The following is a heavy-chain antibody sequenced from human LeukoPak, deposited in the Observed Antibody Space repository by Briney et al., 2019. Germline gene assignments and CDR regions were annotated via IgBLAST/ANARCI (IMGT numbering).Heavy chain of an antibody. CDR2: ISYDGNNK. Sequence: PGGSLRLSCAASGFTFSSYGMHWVRQAPGKGLEWVAVISYDGNNKNYVDSVKGRFTISRDNSKNTLCLQMNSLGAEDTAVYYCAKGSDSSGFYAPPFDYWGQGTLVTVSS. CDR3: AKGSDSSGFYAPPFDY. D-gene: IGHD3-22*01. V-gene: IGHV3-30*18. J-gene: IGHJ4*02. CDR1: GFTFSSYG.